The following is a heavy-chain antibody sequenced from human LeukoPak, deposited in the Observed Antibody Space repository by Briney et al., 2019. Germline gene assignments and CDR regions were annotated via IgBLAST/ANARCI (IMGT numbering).Heavy chain of an antibody. CDR1: GFTFSSYA. CDR2: ISSNGGST. Sequence: GGSLRLSCAASGFTFSSYAMHWVRQAPGKGLEYVSAISSNGGSTYYANSAKGRFTISRDNSKNTLYLQMGSLRAEDMAVYYCARGLRRSFTQCDYFDYWGQGTLVTVSS. J-gene: IGHJ4*02. D-gene: IGHD2-15*01. V-gene: IGHV3-64*01. CDR3: ARGLRRSFTQCDYFDY.